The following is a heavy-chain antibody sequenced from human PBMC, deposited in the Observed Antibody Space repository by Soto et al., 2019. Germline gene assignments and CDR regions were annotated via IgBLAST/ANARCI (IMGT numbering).Heavy chain of an antibody. CDR3: AHRQSLVGVFDI. Sequence: QITLKESGPTLVKPTQTLTLTCTLSGYSVNTAGVAVAWIRQPPGKALEWLALIYWDNDERYSPSLKTRLTITKDTSKNQVVLTMTNVDPVDTATYFCAHRQSLVGVFDIWGQGTMVTVSS. CDR2: IYWDNDE. D-gene: IGHD1-26*01. V-gene: IGHV2-5*02. J-gene: IGHJ3*02. CDR1: GYSVNTAGVA.